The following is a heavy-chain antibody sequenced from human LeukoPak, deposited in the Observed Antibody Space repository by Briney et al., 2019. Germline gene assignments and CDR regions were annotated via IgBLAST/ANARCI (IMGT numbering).Heavy chain of an antibody. Sequence: SETLSLTCTVSGGSISSGSYYWSWIRQPAGKGLEWIGRIYTSGSTNYDPSLKSRVTISVDTSKNQFSLKLSSVTAADTAVYYCARNIVGATNFDYWGQGTLVTVSS. CDR2: IYTSGST. CDR1: GGSISSGSYY. D-gene: IGHD1-26*01. V-gene: IGHV4-61*02. CDR3: ARNIVGATNFDY. J-gene: IGHJ4*02.